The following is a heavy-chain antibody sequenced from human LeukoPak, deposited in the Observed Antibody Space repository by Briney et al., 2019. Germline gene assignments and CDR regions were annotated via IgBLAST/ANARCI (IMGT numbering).Heavy chain of an antibody. D-gene: IGHD3-10*01. V-gene: IGHV3-23*01. CDR1: GLTFNSHS. CDR2: VSTNGEVT. CDR3: AKLSLSGRSQSADY. Sequence: PGGSLRLSCVASGLTFNSHSMSWVRQAPGMGLEWVSVVSTNGEVTFYADSVKGRFTIFRDNSKNTLFLQMNSLRAEDTAVYYCAKLSLSGRSQSADYWGQGTLVTVSS. J-gene: IGHJ4*02.